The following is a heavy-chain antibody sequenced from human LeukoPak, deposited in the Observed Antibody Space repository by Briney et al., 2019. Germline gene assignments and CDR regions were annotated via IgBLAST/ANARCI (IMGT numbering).Heavy chain of an antibody. CDR2: IYYSGCT. J-gene: IGHJ6*03. V-gene: IGHV4-59*01. D-gene: IGHD1-26*01. CDR1: GGSISSYY. CDR3: ARDEIGIVGATVSGYYYYMDV. Sequence: SETLSLTCTVSGGSISSYYWSWIRQPPGKGLEWIGYIYYSGCTNYNPSLKSRVTISVDTSKNQFSLKLSSVTAADTAVYYCARDEIGIVGATVSGYYYYMDVWGKGTTVTVPS.